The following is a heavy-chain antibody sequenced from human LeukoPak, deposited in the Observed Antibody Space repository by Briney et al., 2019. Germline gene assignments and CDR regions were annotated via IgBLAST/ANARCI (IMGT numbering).Heavy chain of an antibody. CDR1: GGSISSYY. CDR3: ARARDYYYYGMDV. Sequence: SETLSLTCTVSGGSISSYYWSWIRQPPGKGLEWIGYIYYSGSTNYNPSLKSRVTISVDTSENQFSLKLSSVTAADTAVYYCARARDYYYYGMDVWGQGTTVTVSS. V-gene: IGHV4-59*01. CDR2: IYYSGST. D-gene: IGHD3-10*01. J-gene: IGHJ6*02.